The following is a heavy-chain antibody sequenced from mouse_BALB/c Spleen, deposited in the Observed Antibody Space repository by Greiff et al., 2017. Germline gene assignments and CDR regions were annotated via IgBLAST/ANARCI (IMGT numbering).Heavy chain of an antibody. CDR2: INPSNGGT. Sequence: QVQLQQSGAELVKPGASVKLSCKASGYTFTSYYMYWVKQRPGQGLEWIGEINPSNGGTNFNEKFKSKATLTVDKSSSTAYMQLSSLTSEDSAVYYWTRGLRGRMDYWGQGTSVTVSS. CDR1: GYTFTSYY. V-gene: IGHV1S81*02. D-gene: IGHD2-12*01. J-gene: IGHJ4*01. CDR3: TRGLRGRMDY.